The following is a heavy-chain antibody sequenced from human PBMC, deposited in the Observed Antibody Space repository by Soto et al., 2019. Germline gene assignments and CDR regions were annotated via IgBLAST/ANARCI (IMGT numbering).Heavy chain of an antibody. J-gene: IGHJ5*02. D-gene: IGHD3-22*01. V-gene: IGHV4-59*07. CDR3: ARGSYYYDSSGLGFDP. Sequence: SDSLSIGRTASGGSIRSYYWSWIRQPPGKGLEWIGYIYYSGSTNYNPSLKSRVTISVDTSKNQFSLKLSSVTAADTAVYYCARGSYYYDSSGLGFDPWGQGTLVTVSS. CDR2: IYYSGST. CDR1: GGSIRSYY.